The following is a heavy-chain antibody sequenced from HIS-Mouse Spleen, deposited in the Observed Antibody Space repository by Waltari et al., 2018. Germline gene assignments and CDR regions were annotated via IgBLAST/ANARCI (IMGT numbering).Heavy chain of an antibody. J-gene: IGHJ5*02. CDR1: GYTFTGYY. D-gene: IGHD3-10*01. CDR2: INPNSGGT. V-gene: IGHV1-2*02. CDR3: ARDRRSGSYYNVWFDP. Sequence: QVQLVQSGAEVKKPGASVKVSCKASGYTFTGYYMHWVRQAPGQGLEWMGWINPNSGGTNYAQKFQGRVTMTRDTSISTAYMELSRLRSDDTAVYYCARDRRSGSYYNVWFDPWGQGTLVTVSS.